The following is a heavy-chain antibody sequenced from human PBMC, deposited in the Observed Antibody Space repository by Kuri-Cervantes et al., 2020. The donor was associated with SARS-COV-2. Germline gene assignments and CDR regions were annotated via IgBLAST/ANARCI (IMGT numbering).Heavy chain of an antibody. CDR3: ARVLQYSSSSRVRYGMDV. D-gene: IGHD6-6*01. CDR1: GGSISSYY. CDR2: IYYSGGT. V-gene: IGHV4-59*12. J-gene: IGHJ6*02. Sequence: ESLKISCTVSGGSISSYYWSWIRQPPGKGLEWIGYIYYSGGTNYNPSLKSRVTISVDTSKNQFSLKLSSVTAADTAVYYCARVLQYSSSSRVRYGMDVWGQGTTVTVSS.